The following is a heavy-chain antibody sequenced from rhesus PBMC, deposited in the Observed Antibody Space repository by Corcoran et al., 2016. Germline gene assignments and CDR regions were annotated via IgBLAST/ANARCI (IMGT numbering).Heavy chain of an antibody. V-gene: IGHV4-165*01. D-gene: IGHD5-24*01. CDR1: GGSISGYW. Sequence: QVQLQESGPGLVKPSETLSLTCAVSGGSISGYWWGGIRQPPGKGLEWFGDRGGSRVVPYYTPSLTSRVTISTATSETQFSLKLSSVTAADTAVYYCARDRRYSGYRAYFDYWGQGVLVTVSS. J-gene: IGHJ4*01. CDR3: ARDRRYSGYRAYFDY. CDR2: RGGSRVVP.